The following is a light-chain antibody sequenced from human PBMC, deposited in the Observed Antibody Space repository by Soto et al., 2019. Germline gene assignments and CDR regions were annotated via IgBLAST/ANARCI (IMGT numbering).Light chain of an antibody. CDR2: DVS. CDR3: SSYTSSSTLYV. Sequence: QPVLTQPASVSGSPGQSITISCTGTSSDVGGYNYVSWYQQHPGKAPKLMIYDVSNRPSGVSNRVASSKSGNTASLTISGLQAEDEADYYCSSYTSSSTLYVFGTGTKLTVL. J-gene: IGLJ1*01. V-gene: IGLV2-14*01. CDR1: SSDVGGYNY.